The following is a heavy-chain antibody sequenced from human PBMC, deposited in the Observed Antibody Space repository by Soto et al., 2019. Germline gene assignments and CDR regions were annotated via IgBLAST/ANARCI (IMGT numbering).Heavy chain of an antibody. CDR3: ARHGDGAEVVPAVSYYYYYYMDV. CDR2: IYYSGST. Sequence: SETLSLTCTVSGGSISSSSYYWGWIRQPPGKGLEWIGSIYYSGSTYYNPSLKSRVTISVDTSKNQFSLKLSSVTAADTAVYYCARHGDGAEVVPAVSYYYYYYMDVWGKGTTVTVSS. CDR1: GGSISSSSYY. J-gene: IGHJ6*03. V-gene: IGHV4-39*01. D-gene: IGHD2-2*01.